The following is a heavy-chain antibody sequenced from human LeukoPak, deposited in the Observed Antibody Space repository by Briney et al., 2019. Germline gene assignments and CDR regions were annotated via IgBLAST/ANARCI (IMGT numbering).Heavy chain of an antibody. J-gene: IGHJ4*02. V-gene: IGHV4-59*01. CDR2: IYHSGST. CDR1: GGSISSYY. Sequence: SETLSLTCTVSGGSISSYYWSWIRQPPGKGLERIGEIYHSGSTNYNPSLKSRVTISVDTSKNQFSLKLSSVTAADTAVYYCARDTAGLKRMYYFDYWGQGTLVTVSS. CDR3: ARDTAGLKRMYYFDY. D-gene: IGHD2-21*02.